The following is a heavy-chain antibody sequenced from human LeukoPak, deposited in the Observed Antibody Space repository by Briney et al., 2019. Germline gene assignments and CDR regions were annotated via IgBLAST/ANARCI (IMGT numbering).Heavy chain of an antibody. CDR3: ARVGGIYYYYYMDV. CDR2: IIPIFGTA. D-gene: IGHD3-3*01. V-gene: IGHV1-69*06. CDR1: GGTFSSYA. J-gene: IGHJ6*03. Sequence: SVKVSCKASGGTFSSYAISWVRQAPGQGHELMGGIIPIFGTANYAQKFQGRVTITADKSTSTAYMELSSLRSEDTAVYYCARVGGIYYYYYMDVWGKGTTVTVSS.